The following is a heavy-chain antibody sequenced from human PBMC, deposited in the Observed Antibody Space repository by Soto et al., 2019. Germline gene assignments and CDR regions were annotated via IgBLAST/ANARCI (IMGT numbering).Heavy chain of an antibody. CDR2: VCGSGTKT. CDR3: AKDRVTTVTTFHNWFDS. D-gene: IGHD4-17*01. J-gene: IGHJ5*01. V-gene: IGHV3-23*01. CDR1: GFTFSSYA. Sequence: EVQLLESGGGLVQPGGSLRLSCVTSGFTFSSYAMTWLRQPPGKGLEWVSVVCGSGTKTFYADSVKGRFIISRDNSKNTLYLQMNSLRAEDTAVYYCAKDRVTTVTTFHNWFDSRGQGTLVTVSS.